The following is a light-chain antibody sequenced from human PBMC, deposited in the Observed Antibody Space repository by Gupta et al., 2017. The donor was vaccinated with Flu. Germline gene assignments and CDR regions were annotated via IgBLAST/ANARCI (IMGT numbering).Light chain of an antibody. V-gene: IGLV3-21*02. Sequence: SSVLTPPPSVSVAPGQTARITCAGNNSRSKRGRWYQQKPGQAPVLVVHDDSDRTSGIPERFSGSNSGNAATLTISGVEAGDEADYYCHVWDSSSDRLVFGGGTKLTVL. J-gene: IGLJ2*01. CDR1: NSRSKR. CDR2: DDS. CDR3: HVWDSSSDRLV.